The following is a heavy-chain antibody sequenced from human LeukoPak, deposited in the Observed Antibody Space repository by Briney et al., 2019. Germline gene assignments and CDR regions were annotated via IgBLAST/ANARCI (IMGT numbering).Heavy chain of an antibody. CDR1: GYTFTGYY. Sequence: ASVKVSCKASGYTFTGYYMHWVRQAPGQGLEWMGWINPNSGGTNYAQKFQGRVTMTRDTSISTAYMELSRLRSDDTAVYYCARERAKPVVPAAPPGFDPWGQGTLVTVSS. CDR2: INPNSGGT. J-gene: IGHJ5*02. D-gene: IGHD2-2*01. V-gene: IGHV1-2*02. CDR3: ARERAKPVVPAAPPGFDP.